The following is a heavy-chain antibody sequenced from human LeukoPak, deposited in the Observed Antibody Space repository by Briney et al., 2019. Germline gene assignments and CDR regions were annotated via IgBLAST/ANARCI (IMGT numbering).Heavy chain of an antibody. Sequence: PGGSLRLSCAASGFTFSSYGMHWVRQAPGKGLEWVAFIRYDGSNKYYADSVKGRFTISRDNSKNTLYLQMNSLGAEDTAVYYCAKDGRGYSSAHSDYWGQGTLVTVSS. D-gene: IGHD6-19*01. J-gene: IGHJ4*02. CDR3: AKDGRGYSSAHSDY. CDR2: IRYDGSNK. V-gene: IGHV3-30*02. CDR1: GFTFSSYG.